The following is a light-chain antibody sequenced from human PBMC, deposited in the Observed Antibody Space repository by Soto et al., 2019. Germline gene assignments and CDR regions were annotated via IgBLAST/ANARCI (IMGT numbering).Light chain of an antibody. J-gene: IGLJ3*02. Sequence: QSVLTQAPSASASLGASVKLTCTLSSEHSNYAIAWHQQQPEKGPRYLMKVDSDGSHNKGDGIPDRFSGSSSGTERYLTISSLQSEDESDYYCQTWGTRTRVFGGGTKVTV. CDR1: SEHSNYA. CDR2: VDSDGSH. CDR3: QTWGTRTRV. V-gene: IGLV4-69*01.